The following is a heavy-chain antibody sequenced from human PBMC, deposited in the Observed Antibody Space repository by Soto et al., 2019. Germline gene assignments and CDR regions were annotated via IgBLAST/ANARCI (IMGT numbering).Heavy chain of an antibody. Sequence: GSLRLSCAASGFSFRKNVLSWVRQAPGKALDWVSGITGSGRDTYYADSVKGRFTISRDNSKNMVFLQMNSLRAEDTALYYCAYNGLDNSPSAIDSWGPGTPVTVSS. V-gene: IGHV3-23*01. CDR2: ITGSGRDT. CDR1: GFSFRKNV. D-gene: IGHD2-8*01. J-gene: IGHJ4*02. CDR3: AYNGLDNSPSAIDS.